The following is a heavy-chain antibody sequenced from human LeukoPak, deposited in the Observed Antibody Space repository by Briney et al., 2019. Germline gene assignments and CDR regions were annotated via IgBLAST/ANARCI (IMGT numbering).Heavy chain of an antibody. CDR1: GYTFSIYG. V-gene: IGHV1-18*01. CDR2: ISDYNGNT. Sequence: ASVTVSCKASGYTFSIYGISWVRQAPGQGLEWMGWISDYNGNTNYAQKLQGRVTMTTDTSTSTAYMELRSLRSDDTAVYYCARAPLYGSCEYWGQGTLVTVSS. J-gene: IGHJ4*02. D-gene: IGHD6-6*01. CDR3: ARAPLYGSCEY.